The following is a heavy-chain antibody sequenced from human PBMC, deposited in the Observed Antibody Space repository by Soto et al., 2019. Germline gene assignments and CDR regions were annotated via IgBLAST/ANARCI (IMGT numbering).Heavy chain of an antibody. CDR3: ARRGSGSYYDY. CDR1: GFTFSSYA. J-gene: IGHJ4*02. D-gene: IGHD1-26*01. Sequence: EVLLLESGGGLVQPGGSLRLSCAASGFTFSSYAMRCVRQAPVKGLEWVSAISGSGDSTYYADSVKGRFTISRDTSKYTLYLQMNSLRAEDTAVYYCARRGSGSYYDYWGQGTLFTVSS. CDR2: ISGSGDST. V-gene: IGHV3-23*01.